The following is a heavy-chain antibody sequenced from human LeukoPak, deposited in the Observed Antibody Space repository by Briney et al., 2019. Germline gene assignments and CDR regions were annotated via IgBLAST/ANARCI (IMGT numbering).Heavy chain of an antibody. CDR3: AKDAVSTSLYYYYYGMDV. J-gene: IGHJ6*02. D-gene: IGHD2-2*01. CDR1: GFTFSSYA. CDR2: ISGSGGST. V-gene: IGHV3-23*01. Sequence: GGSQRLSCAASGFTFSSYAMSWVRQAPGKGLEWVSAISGSGGSTYYADSVKGRFTISRDNSKNTLYLQMNSLRAEDTAVYYCAKDAVSTSLYYYYYGMDVWGQGTTVTVSS.